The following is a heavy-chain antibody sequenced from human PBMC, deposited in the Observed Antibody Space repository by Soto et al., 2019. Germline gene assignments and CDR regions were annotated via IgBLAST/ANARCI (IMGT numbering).Heavy chain of an antibody. CDR1: GFTFSSYA. J-gene: IGHJ6*02. CDR3: AKGGWYCSGGSCSSVNYYYGIDV. CDR2: ISGSGGST. V-gene: IGHV3-23*01. Sequence: GGSLRLSCAASGFTFSSYAMSWVRQAPGKGLEWVSAISGSGGSTYYADSVKGRFTISRDNSKNTLYLQMNSLRAEDTAVYYCAKGGWYCSGGSCSSVNYYYGIDVWGQGTTVTVSS. D-gene: IGHD2-15*01.